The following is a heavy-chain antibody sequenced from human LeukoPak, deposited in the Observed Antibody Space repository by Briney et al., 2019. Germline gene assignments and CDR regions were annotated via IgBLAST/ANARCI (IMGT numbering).Heavy chain of an antibody. Sequence: GGSLRLSCAASGFNFTSSWMSWVRQAPGQGLEWVANINKHGSEKYYVDSVEGRFTISRDNAKNSLSLQMDSLRGEDTAVYYCVRALASSSAESRGPGTLVTVSS. CDR3: VRALASSSAES. D-gene: IGHD6-6*01. CDR2: INKHGSEK. V-gene: IGHV3-7*01. CDR1: GFNFTSSW. J-gene: IGHJ4*02.